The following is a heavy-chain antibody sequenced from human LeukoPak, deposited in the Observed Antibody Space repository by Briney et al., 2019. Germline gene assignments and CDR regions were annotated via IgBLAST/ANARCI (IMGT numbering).Heavy chain of an antibody. CDR2: IKQDGTQN. D-gene: IGHD6-13*01. V-gene: IGHV3-7*04. J-gene: IGHJ6*02. Sequence: GGSLRLSCVASGFTFSSYWMSWVRQAPGKGLEWVANIKQDGTQNYYVDSVKGRFTISRDNAKNSLYLQMNSLRADETAVYYCARLRPYSSTWYAYYGMDVWGQGTTVTVSS. CDR3: ARLRPYSSTWYAYYGMDV. CDR1: GFTFSSYW.